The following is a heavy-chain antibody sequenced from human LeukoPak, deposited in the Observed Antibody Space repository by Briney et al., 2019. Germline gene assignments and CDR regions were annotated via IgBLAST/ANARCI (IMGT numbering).Heavy chain of an antibody. CDR1: GFTFSSNY. V-gene: IGHV3-53*01. CDR2: IYSGGNT. J-gene: IGHJ4*02. D-gene: IGHD2-21*02. Sequence: GGSLRLSCAASGFTFSSNYMNWVRQAPGKGLEWVSVIYSGGNTYYADSVMGRFAISKNNSKNTLYLQMNSLRAEDTAVYYCAVCSGDCYDWGQGTLVTVSS. CDR3: AVCSGDCYD.